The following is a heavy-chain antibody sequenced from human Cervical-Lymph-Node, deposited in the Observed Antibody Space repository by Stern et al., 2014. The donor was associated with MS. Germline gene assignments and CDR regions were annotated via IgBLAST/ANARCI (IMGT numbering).Heavy chain of an antibody. Sequence: QLQLQESGPGLVKPSQTLSLTCTVSGGSISSGSYYWSWIRQPAGKGLEWIGRIDTSGSTKHNPSLKSRVTISADTPKNHFPLKLPSWTAADTAVYYCARETVAADNNWFDPWGQGTLVTVSS. CDR2: IDTSGST. J-gene: IGHJ5*02. CDR1: GGSISSGSYY. D-gene: IGHD6-19*01. CDR3: ARETVAADNNWFDP. V-gene: IGHV4-61*02.